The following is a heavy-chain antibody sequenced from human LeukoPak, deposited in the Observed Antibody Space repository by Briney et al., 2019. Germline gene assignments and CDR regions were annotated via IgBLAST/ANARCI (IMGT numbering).Heavy chain of an antibody. Sequence: GGSLRLSCAASGFTFSSYSMNWVRQAPGKGLEWVSSISSGSSYIYYADSVKGRFTISRDNGKNSLYLQMNSLRAEDTAVYYCARDGRKYCSNGVCYAPVDPWGQGTLVTVSS. V-gene: IGHV3-21*01. J-gene: IGHJ5*02. CDR2: ISSGSSYI. D-gene: IGHD2-8*01. CDR3: ARDGRKYCSNGVCYAPVDP. CDR1: GFTFSSYS.